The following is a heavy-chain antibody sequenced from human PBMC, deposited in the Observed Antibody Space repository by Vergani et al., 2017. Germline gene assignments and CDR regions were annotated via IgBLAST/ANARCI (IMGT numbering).Heavy chain of an antibody. CDR2: ISPGASTV. CDR3: AKNPGISTTRHYYAMDV. J-gene: IGHJ6*02. CDR1: GFKFSDHY. V-gene: IGHV3-11*04. D-gene: IGHD1-1*01. Sequence: LEESGGGSVKPGGSLRLSCAASGFKFSDHYMSWIRQAPGKGLEWVSHISPGASTVSYTDSVTGRFTVSRDNDNNSLHLDITSLRVEDTAVYYCAKNPGISTTRHYYAMDVWCQGTTVTVSS.